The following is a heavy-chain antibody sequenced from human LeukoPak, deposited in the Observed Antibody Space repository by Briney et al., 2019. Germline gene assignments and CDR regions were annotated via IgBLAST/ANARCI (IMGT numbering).Heavy chain of an antibody. CDR2: IYYSGST. V-gene: IGHV4-39*01. CDR3: ARQRNSRSRGD. J-gene: IGHJ4*02. CDR1: GGSISSSSYY. D-gene: IGHD6-6*01. Sequence: PSETLSLTCTVSGGSISSSSYYWGWIRQPPGKGLEWIGSIYYSGSTYYNPSLKSRVTISVDTSKNQFSLKLSSVTAADTAVYYCARQRNSRSRGDWGQGTLVTVSS.